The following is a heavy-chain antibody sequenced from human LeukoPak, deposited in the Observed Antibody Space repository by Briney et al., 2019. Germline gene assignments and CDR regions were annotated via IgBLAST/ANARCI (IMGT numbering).Heavy chain of an antibody. V-gene: IGHV4-59*12. J-gene: IGHJ4*02. CDR2: IYYSGST. CDR3: ARGMGFGELYSYYFDY. D-gene: IGHD3-10*01. CDR1: GGSISSYY. Sequence: SETLSLTCTVSGGSISSYYWSWIRQPPGKGLEWIGYIYYSGSTNYNPSLKSRVTMSVDTSKNQFSLRLSSVTAADTAVYYCARGMGFGELYSYYFDYWGQGTLVTVSS.